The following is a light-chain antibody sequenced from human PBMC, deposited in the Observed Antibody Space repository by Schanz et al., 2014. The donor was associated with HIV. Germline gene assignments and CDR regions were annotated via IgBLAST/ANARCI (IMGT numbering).Light chain of an antibody. J-gene: IGKJ4*01. CDR2: GAS. CDR1: ESVFSSY. V-gene: IGKV3-20*01. CDR3: QQYGSSPPLT. Sequence: PGERATLSCRASESVFSSYLAWYQQEPGQAPRLLIYGASSRATDIPDRFSGSGSGTDFTLTISRLEPEDFAVYYCQQYGSSPPLTFGGGTKVEIK.